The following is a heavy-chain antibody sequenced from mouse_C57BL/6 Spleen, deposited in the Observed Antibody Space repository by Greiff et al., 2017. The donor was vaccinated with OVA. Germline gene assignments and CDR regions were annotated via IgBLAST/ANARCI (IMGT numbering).Heavy chain of an antibody. Sequence: EVKLMESGAELVKPGASVKLSCTASGFNIKDYYMHWVKQRTEQGLEWIGRIDPEDGENKYAPKFQGKATITADTSSNTAYLQLSSLTSEDTAVYYCARGLGQDWFAYWGQGTLVTVSA. CDR3: ARGLGQDWFAY. V-gene: IGHV14-2*01. J-gene: IGHJ3*01. CDR2: IDPEDGEN. CDR1: GFNIKDYY. D-gene: IGHD4-1*01.